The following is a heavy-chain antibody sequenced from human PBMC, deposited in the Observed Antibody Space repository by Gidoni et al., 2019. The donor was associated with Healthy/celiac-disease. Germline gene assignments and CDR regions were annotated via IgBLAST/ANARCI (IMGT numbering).Heavy chain of an antibody. CDR1: GGAVSSGSYY. CDR3: ARGYSSSWYPPSPAYFDY. CDR2: IYYSGST. J-gene: IGHJ4*02. V-gene: IGHV4-61*01. D-gene: IGHD6-13*01. Sequence: QVQLQESGPGPVKPSETLSLTRTVSGGAVSSGSYYWRWIRQPPGKGLDSIGYIYYSGSTNYNPSLKSRVTISVDTSKLPFSLKLSSVTAADPAVYYCARGYSSSWYPPSPAYFDYCGQGTLVTVSS.